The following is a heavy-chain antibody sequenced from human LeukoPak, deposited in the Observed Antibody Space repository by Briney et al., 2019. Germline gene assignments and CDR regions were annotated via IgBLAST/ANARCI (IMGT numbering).Heavy chain of an antibody. CDR3: ARGDYYDSSGPYYLDY. CDR2: IYYSGST. D-gene: IGHD3-22*01. Sequence: PSETLSLTSTVSGGSISSYYWSWIRQPPGKGLEWIGYIYYSGSTNYNPSLKSRVTISVDTSKNQFSLKLSSVTAADTAVYYCARGDYYDSSGPYYLDYWGQGTLVTVSS. V-gene: IGHV4-59*01. CDR1: GGSISSYY. J-gene: IGHJ4*02.